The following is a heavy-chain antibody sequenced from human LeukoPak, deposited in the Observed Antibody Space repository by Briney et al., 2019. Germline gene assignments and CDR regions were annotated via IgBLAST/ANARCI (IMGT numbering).Heavy chain of an antibody. V-gene: IGHV1-2*02. D-gene: IGHD3-9*01. CDR1: GYSFIDYY. CDR2: INPNSGRT. J-gene: IGHJ4*02. CDR3: ARDSSDVLTGYYHF. Sequence: ASVKVSCKTSGYSFIDYYLHWVRQAPGQGLEWMGWINPNSGRTAYAPKFQGRVTLTTDTSITTAYMELSSLISGDTALYYCARDSSDVLTGYYHFWGQGTLVIVSS.